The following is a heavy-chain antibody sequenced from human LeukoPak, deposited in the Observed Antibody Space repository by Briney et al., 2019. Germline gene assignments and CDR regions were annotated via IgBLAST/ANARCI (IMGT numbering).Heavy chain of an antibody. J-gene: IGHJ6*02. D-gene: IGHD6-13*01. V-gene: IGHV3-30*02. CDR1: GFTFSSYG. CDR3: ARGNDGSSSYYGMDV. CDR2: IRYDGSNK. Sequence: GGSLRLSCAASGFTFSSYGMHWVRQAPGKGLEWVAFIRYDGSNKYYADSAKGRFTISRDNSKNTLYLQMNSLRAEDTAVYYCARGNDGSSSYYGMDVWGQGTTVTVSS.